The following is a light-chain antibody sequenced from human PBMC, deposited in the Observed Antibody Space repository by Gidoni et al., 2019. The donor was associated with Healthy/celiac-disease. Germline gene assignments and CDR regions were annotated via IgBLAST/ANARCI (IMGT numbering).Light chain of an antibody. J-gene: IGKJ4*01. CDR3: QQRSNWPLT. CDR1: QPVSSY. V-gene: IGKV3-11*01. CDR2: DAS. Sequence: EIVFTQSPATLSLSPGERATLSCRASQPVSSYLAWYQQKPGQTPRLLIYDASNRATGIPARFSGSGSWTDFTLTISSLEPEDFAVYYCQQRSNWPLTFGGGTKVEIK.